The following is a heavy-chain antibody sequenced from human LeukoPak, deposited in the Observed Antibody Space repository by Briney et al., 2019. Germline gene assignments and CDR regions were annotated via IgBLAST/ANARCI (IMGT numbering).Heavy chain of an antibody. CDR2: IYYSGIT. D-gene: IGHD3-3*01. J-gene: IGHJ3*02. Sequence: SQTLSLTCTVSGGSISSCVYYWSWIRQHPGKGLEGIGYIYYSGITYYNPSLKSRVNISVDTSKNQFSLKMSSVTAADTAVYYCARDLGKTYYDFWSGYYTGAFDIWGQGTMVTVSS. CDR3: ARDLGKTYYDFWSGYYTGAFDI. CDR1: GGSISSCVYY. V-gene: IGHV4-31*03.